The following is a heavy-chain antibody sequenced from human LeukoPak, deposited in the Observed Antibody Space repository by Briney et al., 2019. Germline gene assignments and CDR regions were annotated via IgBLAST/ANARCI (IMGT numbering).Heavy chain of an antibody. Sequence: ASVKVSCKASGYTFTGYYMHWVRQAPGQGLEWMGWVNPNSGGTNYAQKFQGRVTMTRDTPISTAYMELSRLRSDDTAVYYCARVNWNDTADAFDIWGQGTMVTVSS. CDR1: GYTFTGYY. D-gene: IGHD1-1*01. J-gene: IGHJ3*02. CDR3: ARVNWNDTADAFDI. V-gene: IGHV1-2*02. CDR2: VNPNSGGT.